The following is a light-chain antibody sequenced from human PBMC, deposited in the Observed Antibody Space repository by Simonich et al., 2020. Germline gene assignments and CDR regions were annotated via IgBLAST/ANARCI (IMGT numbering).Light chain of an antibody. CDR2: EGS. CDR3: CSYAGGSTYV. CDR1: SSDVGSYNL. V-gene: IGLV2-23*01. Sequence: QSALTQPASVSGSPGQSITISCTGTSSDVGSYNLVSWYQQHPGKAPKLMIYEGSKRPSGVSNRFSGSKSGNTASRTISGLQAEDEADYYCCSYAGGSTYVFGTGTKVTVL. J-gene: IGLJ1*01.